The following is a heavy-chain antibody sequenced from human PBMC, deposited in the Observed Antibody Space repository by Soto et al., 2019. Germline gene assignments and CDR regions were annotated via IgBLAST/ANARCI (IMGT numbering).Heavy chain of an antibody. D-gene: IGHD5-12*01. J-gene: IGHJ4*02. V-gene: IGHV4-28*01. Sequence: SETLSLTCAVSGYSISSSNWWGWIRQPPGKGLEWIGYIYYSGSTYYNPSLKSRVTMSVDTSKNQFSLKLSSVTAVDTAVYYCARMDGMATTTGYFDYWGQGTLVTVS. CDR3: ARMDGMATTTGYFDY. CDR1: GYSISSSNW. CDR2: IYYSGST.